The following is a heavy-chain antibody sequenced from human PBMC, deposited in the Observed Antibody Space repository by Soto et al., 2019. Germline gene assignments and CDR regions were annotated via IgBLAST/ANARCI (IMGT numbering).Heavy chain of an antibody. CDR1: GGSIRDYF. D-gene: IGHD1-7*01. Sequence: PSETLSLTCSVSGGSIRDYFWTWIRQSPGRGLEWIGYISSSGTVKYNSSLKSRFTISLDRSRNQFSLKLSSVTAADTAVYFCARDRKLELPGNYYYYGMDVWGQGTTVTVSS. V-gene: IGHV4-59*01. CDR3: ARDRKLELPGNYYYYGMDV. J-gene: IGHJ6*02. CDR2: ISSSGTV.